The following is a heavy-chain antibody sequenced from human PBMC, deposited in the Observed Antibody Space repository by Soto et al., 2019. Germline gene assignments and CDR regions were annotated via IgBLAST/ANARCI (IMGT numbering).Heavy chain of an antibody. D-gene: IGHD5-12*01. Sequence: QVQLVQSGADVKKPGASVRVSCKAAGYSFTSYDINWVRQATGQGLEWMGWMNPYSGNRGYAQKFQGRVTMTWNTSTSTAYMELSSLRSEDTAVYYCARGGFYSAYGVDAFDIWGQGTMVTVSS. CDR1: GYSFTSYD. CDR3: ARGGFYSAYGVDAFDI. V-gene: IGHV1-8*01. J-gene: IGHJ3*02. CDR2: MNPYSGNR.